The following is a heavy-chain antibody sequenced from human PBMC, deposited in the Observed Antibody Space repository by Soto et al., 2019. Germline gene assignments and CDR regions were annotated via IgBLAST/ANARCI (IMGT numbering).Heavy chain of an antibody. J-gene: IGHJ5*02. CDR3: ARDAGTDWFDP. V-gene: IGHV1-18*01. Sequence: QVQLVQSGAEVEKPGASVKVSCKASGYTFTSYAISWVRQAPGQGLEWMGRISTYNGNTNYAQKLQRRVTLTTDTSTSPGYMELRSLRSDDTAVYYCARDAGTDWFDPWGQGTLVTVSS. CDR1: GYTFTSYA. D-gene: IGHD6-13*01. CDR2: ISTYNGNT.